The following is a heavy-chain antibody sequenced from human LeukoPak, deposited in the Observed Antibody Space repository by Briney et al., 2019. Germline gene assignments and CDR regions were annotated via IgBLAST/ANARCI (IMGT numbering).Heavy chain of an antibody. Sequence: GGSLRLSCAASGFTFSSYSMNWVRQAPGKGLEWVSSISSSSSYIYYADSVKGRFTISRDNAKNSLYLQMNSLRAEDTAVYYCARVPDYYYDSSGYYVNDYWGQGTLVTVSS. D-gene: IGHD3-22*01. CDR2: ISSSSSYI. V-gene: IGHV3-21*01. CDR1: GFTFSSYS. CDR3: ARVPDYYYDSSGYYVNDY. J-gene: IGHJ4*02.